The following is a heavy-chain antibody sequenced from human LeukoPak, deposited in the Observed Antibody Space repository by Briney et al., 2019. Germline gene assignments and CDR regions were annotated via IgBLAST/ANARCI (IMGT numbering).Heavy chain of an antibody. CDR2: IRYGGSNK. Sequence: GGSLRLSCAASGFTFSSYGMHWVRQAPGKGLEWVAFIRYGGSNKYYADSVKGRFTISRDNSKNTLYLQMNSLRAEDTAVYYCATMTPYCSSTSCSRDYWGQGTLVTVSS. D-gene: IGHD2-2*01. J-gene: IGHJ4*02. CDR3: ATMTPYCSSTSCSRDY. CDR1: GFTFSSYG. V-gene: IGHV3-30*02.